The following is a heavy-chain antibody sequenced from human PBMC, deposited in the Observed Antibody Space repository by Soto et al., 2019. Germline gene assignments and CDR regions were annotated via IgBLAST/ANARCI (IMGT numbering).Heavy chain of an antibody. Sequence: PSETRSLTCAVSSGSISSSNWWSWVRQPPGKGLEWIGEIYHSGSTNYNPSLKSRVTISVEKSKNQFSLKLSSVTAADTAVYYCSRFSITMVRGVILWSAFDIWGQGTMVTVSS. V-gene: IGHV4-4*02. D-gene: IGHD3-10*01. CDR2: IYHSGST. J-gene: IGHJ3*02. CDR1: SGSISSSNW. CDR3: SRFSITMVRGVILWSAFDI.